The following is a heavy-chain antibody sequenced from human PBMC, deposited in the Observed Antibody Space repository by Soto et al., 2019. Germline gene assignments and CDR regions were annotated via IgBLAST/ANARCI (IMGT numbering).Heavy chain of an antibody. CDR2: ISSNGGTT. CDR1: GFTFSSYD. D-gene: IGHD1-7*01. CDR3: VRRVSGNYDY. V-gene: IGHV3-64*01. J-gene: IGHJ4*02. Sequence: EVQLAESGGGMVQPGGSLRLSCVASGFTFSSYDMHWVRQDPGKGLEYVSSISSNGGTTYYGNSVKGRFTISRDNSKNTLYLQMGSLRAEDMAVYYCVRRVSGNYDYWGQGTLVNVSS.